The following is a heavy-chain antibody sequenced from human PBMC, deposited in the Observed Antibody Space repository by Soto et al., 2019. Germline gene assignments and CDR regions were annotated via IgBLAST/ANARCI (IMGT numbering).Heavy chain of an antibody. V-gene: IGHV3-30-3*01. J-gene: IGHJ4*02. CDR2: ISYDGSNK. Sequence: QVQLVESGGGVVQPGRSLRLSCAASGFTFSRYAMHWVRQAPGKGLEWVAVISYDGSNKYYADSVKGRFTISRDNSKNTLYLQMNSLRAEDTAVYYCARASSVTLYYFDYWGQGTLVTVSS. CDR1: GFTFSRYA. D-gene: IGHD3-22*01. CDR3: ARASSVTLYYFDY.